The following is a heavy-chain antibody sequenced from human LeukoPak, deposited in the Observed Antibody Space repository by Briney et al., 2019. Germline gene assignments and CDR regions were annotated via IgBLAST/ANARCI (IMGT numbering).Heavy chain of an antibody. Sequence: GGSLRLSCAASGFTFGNSWMTWVRQAPGKGLEWVANIKQDGSEKCYVDSVKGRFTISRDNAKNSLYLQMNSLRAEDTAVYYCARDRWELLSNSYHYCGLDVWGQGTTVTVSS. CDR2: IKQDGSEK. CDR1: GFTFGNSW. CDR3: ARDRWELLSNSYHYCGLDV. V-gene: IGHV3-7*01. J-gene: IGHJ6*02. D-gene: IGHD2-15*01.